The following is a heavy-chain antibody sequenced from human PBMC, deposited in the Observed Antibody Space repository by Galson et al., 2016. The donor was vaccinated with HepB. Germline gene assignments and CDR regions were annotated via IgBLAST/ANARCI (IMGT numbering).Heavy chain of an antibody. CDR1: GFTFDDHA. CDR3: AKGRRFIYHYGMDV. V-gene: IGHV3-9*01. CDR2: ISWKSGSI. Sequence: SLRLSCAASGFTFDDHAMHWVRQGPGKGLEWVSGISWKSGSIGYADSVKGRFTISRDNAKNSLYLQMNSLRAEDTALYYCAKGRRFIYHYGMDVWGQGTTVTVSS. J-gene: IGHJ6*02.